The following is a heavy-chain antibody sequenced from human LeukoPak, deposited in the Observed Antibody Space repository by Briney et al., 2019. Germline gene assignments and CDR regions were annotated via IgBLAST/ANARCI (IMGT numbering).Heavy chain of an antibody. V-gene: IGHV3-23*01. CDR3: TRSYGYSEYYFDH. J-gene: IGHJ4*02. Sequence: PGGSLRLSCAASGFTFSIYAMSWVRQVPGKGLEWVSGISTSGGATYYADSVKGRFTISRDNSKNTLYLQMNSLRADDTAVYYCTRSYGYSEYYFDHWGQGTLVTVSS. CDR1: GFTFSIYA. D-gene: IGHD2/OR15-2a*01. CDR2: ISTSGGAT.